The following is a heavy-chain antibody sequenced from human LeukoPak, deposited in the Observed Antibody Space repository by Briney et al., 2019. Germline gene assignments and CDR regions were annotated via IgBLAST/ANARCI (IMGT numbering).Heavy chain of an antibody. D-gene: IGHD1-1*01. CDR3: ARALRNGHFDL. V-gene: IGHV4-59*01. CDR2: LYNSGTT. CDR1: RGAISSYF. Sequence: SETLSLTCTVSRGAISSYFLSWIRQPPGKGLEWIGYLYNSGTTKYNSSLGGRVTISVDTSSNQFSLNLTSVTAADTAVYYCARALRNGHFDLWGRGTLVAVSS. J-gene: IGHJ2*01.